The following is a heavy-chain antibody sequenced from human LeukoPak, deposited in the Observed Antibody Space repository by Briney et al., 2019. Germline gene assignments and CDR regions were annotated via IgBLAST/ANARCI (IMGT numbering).Heavy chain of an antibody. CDR2: ISGSAYST. CDR3: PKDTLSFGGTNGPFDY. J-gene: IGHJ4*02. CDR1: GFTFSSYA. D-gene: IGHD1-26*01. Sequence: GGSLRLSCAASGFTFSSYAMSWVRQAPGKGLDWVSVISGSAYSTYYADSVKGRFTISRDNSKNTLYLQMNSLRAEDTAIYYCPKDTLSFGGTNGPFDYWGQGALVTVSS. V-gene: IGHV3-23*01.